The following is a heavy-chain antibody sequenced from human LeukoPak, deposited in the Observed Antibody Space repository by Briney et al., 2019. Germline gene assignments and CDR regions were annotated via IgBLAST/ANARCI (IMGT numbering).Heavy chain of an antibody. CDR2: IRFDGSDK. Sequence: GGPLRLSCTASGFTFSSHGMHWVRQAPGKGLEWVAFIRFDGSDKYYADSVKGRSTISRDNSKNTLYLQMNSLRTEDAAVYYCAKDAGELLGAFDIWGQGTVVTVSS. CDR1: GFTFSSHG. D-gene: IGHD3-16*01. V-gene: IGHV3-30*02. J-gene: IGHJ3*02. CDR3: AKDAGELLGAFDI.